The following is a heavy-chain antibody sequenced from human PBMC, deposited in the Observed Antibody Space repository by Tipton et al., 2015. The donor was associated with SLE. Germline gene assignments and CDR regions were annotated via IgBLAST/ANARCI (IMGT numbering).Heavy chain of an antibody. J-gene: IGHJ4*02. V-gene: IGHV3-48*04. D-gene: IGHD4-11*01. Sequence: SLRLSCAAAGLRFSTYSMMWVRQAPGKGLEWLSYISGEGDSVHYADSVKGRFTISRDNAKNSLFLQMNSLRAEDTAVYYCAREYHSTYIYWGQGTLLTVSS. CDR2: ISGEGDSV. CDR1: GLRFSTYS. CDR3: AREYHSTYIY.